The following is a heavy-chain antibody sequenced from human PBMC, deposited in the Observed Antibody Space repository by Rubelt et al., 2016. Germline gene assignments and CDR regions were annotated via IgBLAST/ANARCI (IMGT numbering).Heavy chain of an antibody. D-gene: IGHD6-13*01. CDR1: GGSFSGYY. Sequence: QVQLQQWGAGLLKPSETLSLTCAVYGGSFSGYYWRWIRQPPGKGLEWIGEIHNSGSTNSNPSLKSRVTISVATSVNLCSRKLSSVTAADTAVYCCARGRRGSSSWLGRNYYGMDVWGQGTTVTVSS. V-gene: IGHV4-34*01. CDR2: IHNSGST. J-gene: IGHJ6*02. CDR3: ARGRRGSSSWLGRNYYGMDV.